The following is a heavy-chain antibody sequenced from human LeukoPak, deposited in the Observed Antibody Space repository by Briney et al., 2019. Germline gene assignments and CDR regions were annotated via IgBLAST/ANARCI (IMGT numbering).Heavy chain of an antibody. CDR3: ARERLKSWFDP. J-gene: IGHJ5*02. CDR2: ISYDGSNK. V-gene: IGHV3-30*14. D-gene: IGHD4-17*01. Sequence: PGRSLRLSCAASGFTFSSYAMHWVRQAPGKGLEWVAVISYDGSNKYYADSVKGRFTISRDNSKNTLYLQMNSLRAEDTAVYYCARERLKSWFDPWGQGTLVTVSS. CDR1: GFTFSSYA.